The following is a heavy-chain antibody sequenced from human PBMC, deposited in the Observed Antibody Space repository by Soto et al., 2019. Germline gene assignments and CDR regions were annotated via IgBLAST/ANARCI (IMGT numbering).Heavy chain of an antibody. V-gene: IGHV1-18*01. D-gene: IGHD1-26*01. CDR1: GYTFTSYG. Sequence: QVQLVQSGAEVKKPGASVKVSCKASGYTFTSYGISWVRQAPGQGLEWMGWISAYNGNTNYAQKLQGKVTMTTDTTTSTAYMELRSLRHDDKAEYDCARDGRGWELLGYWGQGTLVTVSS. CDR2: ISAYNGNT. J-gene: IGHJ4*02. CDR3: ARDGRGWELLGY.